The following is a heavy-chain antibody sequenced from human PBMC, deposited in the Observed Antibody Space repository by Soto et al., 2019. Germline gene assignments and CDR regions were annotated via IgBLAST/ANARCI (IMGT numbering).Heavy chain of an antibody. CDR2: IYYSGTT. J-gene: IGHJ4*02. CDR3: ARDKITGLFDY. V-gene: IGHV4-31*02. D-gene: IGHD2-8*02. Sequence: SETLSLTCTVSGGSISSGGYYWNWIRQHPGKGLEWIGYIYYSGTTYYNPSLKSRVTISVDTSKNQFSLKLTSVTAADTAVYYCARDKITGLFDYWGQGTLVTVSS. CDR1: GGSISSGGYY.